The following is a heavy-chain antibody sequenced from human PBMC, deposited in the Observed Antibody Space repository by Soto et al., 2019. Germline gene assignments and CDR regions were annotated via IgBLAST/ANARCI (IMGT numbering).Heavy chain of an antibody. CDR1: GGAFSGYY. D-gene: IGHD3-10*01. CDR2: INHSGST. J-gene: IGHJ3*02. Sequence: ASETLSLTCAVYGGAFSGYYWSWIRQPPGKGREWIGEINHSGSTNYNPSLKSRVTISVDTSKNQFSLKLSSVTAADTVVYYCARRYGEAFDIWGQGTMVTVSS. CDR3: ARRYGEAFDI. V-gene: IGHV4-34*01.